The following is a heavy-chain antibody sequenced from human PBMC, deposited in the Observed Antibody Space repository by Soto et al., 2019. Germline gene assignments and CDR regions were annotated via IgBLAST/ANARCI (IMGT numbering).Heavy chain of an antibody. CDR2: VNPNNGDT. D-gene: IGHD3-10*01. J-gene: IGHJ4*01. CDR1: GYTFSNYD. V-gene: IGHV1-8*01. CDR3: AKVSRKGSAIDFDY. Sequence: QVQLVQAGAELKKPGASVKVSCKASGYTFSNYDMNWVRQTTGQGPEWIGWVNPNNGDTGYAQKFQGRVTLTTDISTTTAYMELTSLRSEDTAIYYCAKVSRKGSAIDFDYWGHGTLITFSS.